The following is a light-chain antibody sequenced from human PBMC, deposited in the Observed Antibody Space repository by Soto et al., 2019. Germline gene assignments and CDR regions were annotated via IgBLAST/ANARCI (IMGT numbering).Light chain of an antibody. CDR3: QQYNNGPPWT. J-gene: IGKJ1*01. Sequence: EIVMTQSPATLSVSPGERATLSCRASQSVSSYLAWYQQKPGQAPRLLVYGASTRATGIPGRFSGSGSGTEFTLTISSLQSEDFAVHYCQQYNNGPPWTFGQGTKVEIK. CDR1: QSVSSY. CDR2: GAS. V-gene: IGKV3-15*01.